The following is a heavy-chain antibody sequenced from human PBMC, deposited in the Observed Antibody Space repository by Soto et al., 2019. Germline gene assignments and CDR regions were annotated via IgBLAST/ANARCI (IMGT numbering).Heavy chain of an antibody. J-gene: IGHJ3*02. CDR1: GFTFSSYA. D-gene: IGHD3-16*01. CDR3: ARPSGEALGAFDI. CDR2: ISGSGGST. Sequence: EVQLLESGGGLVQPGGSLRLSCAASGFTFSSYAMSWVRQAPGKGLEWVSAISGSGGSTYYADSVKGRFTISRDNSKNTLYLQMNSLRAEDTAVYYCARPSGEALGAFDIWGQGTMVTVSS. V-gene: IGHV3-23*01.